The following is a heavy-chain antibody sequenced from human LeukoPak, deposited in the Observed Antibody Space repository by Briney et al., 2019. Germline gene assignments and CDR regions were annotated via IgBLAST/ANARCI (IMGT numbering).Heavy chain of an antibody. CDR2: INHSGST. CDR3: ASGGYSYDY. V-gene: IGHV4-34*01. D-gene: IGHD5-18*01. CDR1: GGSFSGYY. Sequence: PSETLSPTCAVYGGSFSGYYWSWIRRPPGKGLEWIGEINHSGSTNYNPSLKSRVTISVDTSKNQFSLKLSSVTAADTAVYYCASGGYSYDYWAQGTLVTVSS. J-gene: IGHJ4*02.